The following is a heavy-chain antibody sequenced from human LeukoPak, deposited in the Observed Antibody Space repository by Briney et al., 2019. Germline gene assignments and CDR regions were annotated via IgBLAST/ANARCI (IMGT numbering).Heavy chain of an antibody. CDR2: ISRSSSSI. CDR3: AKDQTQADY. Sequence: PGGSLRLSCAASEFTFSSYSMNWVRQAPGKGLEWVSSISRSSSSIYYADSVKGRFTISRDNAKNSLYLQMNSLRAEDTAVYYCAKDQTQADYWGQGTLVTVSS. CDR1: EFTFSSYS. V-gene: IGHV3-21*04. J-gene: IGHJ4*02.